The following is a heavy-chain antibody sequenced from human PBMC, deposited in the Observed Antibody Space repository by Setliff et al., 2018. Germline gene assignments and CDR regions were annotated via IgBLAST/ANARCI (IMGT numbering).Heavy chain of an antibody. J-gene: IGHJ6*02. V-gene: IGHV4-34*01. CDR1: GASFSDYY. CDR2: INHSGST. CDR3: ARARPATIAGVVPGVADFGIDV. Sequence: SETLSLTCTVCGASFSDYYWGWIRQPPGKGLEWIAEINHSGSTNYNPSLKSRVTISVEMSKNQFSLTLSSVTAADTAVYYCARARPATIAGVVPGVADFGIDVWGQGTTVTVSS. D-gene: IGHD2-2*01.